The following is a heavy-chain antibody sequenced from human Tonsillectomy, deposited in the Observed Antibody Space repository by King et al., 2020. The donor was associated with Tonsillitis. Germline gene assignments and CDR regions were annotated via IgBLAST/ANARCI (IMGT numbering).Heavy chain of an antibody. CDR3: AGHCRYSSRWYQGWFDP. V-gene: IGHV4-39*01. CDR1: GGSISSSSYY. CDR2: IYYSGST. Sequence: QLQESGPGLVKPSETLSLTCTVSGGSISSSSYYWGWIRQPPGKGLEWIGSIYYSGSTYYNPSLKSRVTISVDTSKNQFSLKLSSVTAADTAVYYCAGHCRYSSRWYQGWFDPWGQGTLVTVSS. D-gene: IGHD6-13*01. J-gene: IGHJ5*02.